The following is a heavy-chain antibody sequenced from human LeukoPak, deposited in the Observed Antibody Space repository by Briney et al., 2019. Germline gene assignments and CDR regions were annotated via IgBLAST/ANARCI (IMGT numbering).Heavy chain of an antibody. CDR1: GFTVISNY. CDR2: IYSGGNT. D-gene: IGHD3-10*01. V-gene: IGHV3-53*01. Sequence: GGSLRLSCAASGFTVISNYVSWVRQAPGKGLEWVSVIYSGGNTYYADSVEGRFTISRDNSKNTLYLQMNSLRPEDTAIYYCAKLFESGTYNNFFHYWGQGTLVTVFS. CDR3: AKLFESGTYNNFFHY. J-gene: IGHJ4*02.